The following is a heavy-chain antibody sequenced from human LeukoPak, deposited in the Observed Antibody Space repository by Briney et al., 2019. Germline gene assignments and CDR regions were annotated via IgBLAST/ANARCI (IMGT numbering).Heavy chain of an antibody. CDR2: ISGSGGST. V-gene: IGHV3-23*01. D-gene: IGHD3-10*01. CDR3: AKDGRSYYFDY. Sequence: PGGSLRLSCAASGFTFSNAWMSWVRQAPGKGLEWVSAISGSGGSTYYADSVKGRFTISRDNSKNTLYLQMNSLRAEDTAVYYCAKDGRSYYFDYWGQGTLVTVSS. J-gene: IGHJ4*02. CDR1: GFTFSNAW.